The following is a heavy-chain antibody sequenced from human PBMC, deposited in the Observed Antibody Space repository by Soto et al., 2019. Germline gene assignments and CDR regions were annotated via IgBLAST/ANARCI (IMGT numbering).Heavy chain of an antibody. CDR2: IIPIFRTA. CDR3: ATHTVVTPGNYYYGMDV. Sequence: QVQLVQSGAEVKKPGSSVKVSCKASGGTFSSYAISWVRQAPGQGLEWMGGIIPIFRTADYAQKFQDRVTITADESTSTAYMEVSSLRSEDTAVYYCATHTVVTPGNYYYGMDVWGQGTTVTVSS. V-gene: IGHV1-69*12. D-gene: IGHD2-21*02. CDR1: GGTFSSYA. J-gene: IGHJ6*02.